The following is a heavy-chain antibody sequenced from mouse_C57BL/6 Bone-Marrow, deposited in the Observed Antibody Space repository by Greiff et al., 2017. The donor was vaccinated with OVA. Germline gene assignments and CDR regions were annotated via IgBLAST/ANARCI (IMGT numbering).Heavy chain of an antibody. CDR2: IDPSDSYT. CDR1: GYTFTSYW. V-gene: IGHV1-69*01. J-gene: IGHJ3*01. Sequence: QVQLKQSGAELVMPGASVKLSCKASGYTFTSYWMHWVKQRPGQGLEWIGEIDPSDSYTNYNQKFKGKSTLTVDKSSSTAYMQLSSLTSEDSAVYSCAREAMVTTGFAYWGQGTLVTVSA. D-gene: IGHD2-2*01. CDR3: AREAMVTTGFAY.